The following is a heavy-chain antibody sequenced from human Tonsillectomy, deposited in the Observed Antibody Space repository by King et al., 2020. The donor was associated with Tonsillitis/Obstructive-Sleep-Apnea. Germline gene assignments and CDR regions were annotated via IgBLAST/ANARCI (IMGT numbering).Heavy chain of an antibody. CDR3: AILGYCSGDCCTFYYYGMDV. Sequence: VQLVESGAEVKKPGESLKISCKGSGYSFTSYWIGWVRQMPGKGLEWMRIIYPGDSDTRYRPSFQGQLTISTEQSNSTAYLQGRRLKASDTAMYYCAILGYCSGDCCTFYYYGMDVWGQGTTVTVSS. CDR2: IYPGDSDT. V-gene: IGHV5-51*03. J-gene: IGHJ6*02. D-gene: IGHD2-21*02. CDR1: GYSFTSYW.